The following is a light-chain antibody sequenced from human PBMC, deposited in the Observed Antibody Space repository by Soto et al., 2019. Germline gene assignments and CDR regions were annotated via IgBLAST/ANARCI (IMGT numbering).Light chain of an antibody. V-gene: IGKV3-20*01. J-gene: IGKJ1*01. Sequence: EIVMTQSPATLSVSPGERATLSCRASQSVRSNLAWYQQRPGQAPRLLISGASSRATGIPDRISGSGSGTDFTLTITRVEPEDSAMYYCQHYVGSPTFGQGTKVDIK. CDR1: QSVRSN. CDR2: GAS. CDR3: QHYVGSPT.